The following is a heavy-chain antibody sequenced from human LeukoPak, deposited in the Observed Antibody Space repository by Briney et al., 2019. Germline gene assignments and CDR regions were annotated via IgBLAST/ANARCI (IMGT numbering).Heavy chain of an antibody. CDR3: ARDGSSGSYYLDY. V-gene: IGHV1-2*04. D-gene: IGHD3-10*01. Sequence: GASVKVSCKASGYTFTSYAMHWVRQAPGQRLEWMGWINPNSGGTNYAQKFQGWVTMTRDTSISTAYMELSRLRSDDTAVYYCARDGSSGSYYLDYWGQGTLVIVSS. CDR2: INPNSGGT. J-gene: IGHJ4*02. CDR1: GYTFTSYA.